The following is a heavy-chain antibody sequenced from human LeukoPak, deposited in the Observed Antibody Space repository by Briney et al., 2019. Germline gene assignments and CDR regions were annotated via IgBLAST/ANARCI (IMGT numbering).Heavy chain of an antibody. J-gene: IGHJ4*02. V-gene: IGHV7-4-1*02. D-gene: IGHD2-21*02. Sequence: ASVKLSFKASGYTVTSYAMNWVRQAPRQGLEWMGWIHTNTGNPTYANGFTGRFVFSLDTSVSTAYLQISSLKAEDTAAYYCARVVGCGDDWHCGISDYWGQGTLVTVST. CDR2: IHTNTGNP. CDR3: ARVVGCGDDWHCGISDY. CDR1: GYTVTSYA.